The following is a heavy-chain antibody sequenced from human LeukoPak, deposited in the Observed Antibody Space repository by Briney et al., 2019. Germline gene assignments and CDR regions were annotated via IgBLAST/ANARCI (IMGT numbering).Heavy chain of an antibody. V-gene: IGHV1-46*01. CDR1: GYTFTGYY. CDR2: ISPSGGST. J-gene: IGHJ4*02. Sequence: GASVKVSCKASGYTFTGYYMHWVRQAPGQGLEWMGIISPSGGSTSYAQKFQGRVTMTRDTSTSTVYMELSSLRSEDTAVYYCARAYYHDSSGYYFPVDYWGQGTLVTVSS. CDR3: ARAYYHDSSGYYFPVDY. D-gene: IGHD3-22*01.